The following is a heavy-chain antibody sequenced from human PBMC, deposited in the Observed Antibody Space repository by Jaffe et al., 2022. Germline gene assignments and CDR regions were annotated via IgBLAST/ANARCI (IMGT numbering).Heavy chain of an antibody. D-gene: IGHD6-13*01. CDR1: GFTVSSNY. J-gene: IGHJ4*02. CDR3: ARGVSVRYSSSWYFNY. V-gene: IGHV3-53*04. CDR2: IYSGGST. Sequence: EVQLVESGGGLVQPGGSLRLSCAASGFTVSSNYMSWVRQAPGKGLEWVSVIYSGGSTYYADSVKGRFTISRHNSKNTLYLQMNSLRAEDTAVYYCARGVSVRYSSSWYFNYWGQGTLVTVSS.